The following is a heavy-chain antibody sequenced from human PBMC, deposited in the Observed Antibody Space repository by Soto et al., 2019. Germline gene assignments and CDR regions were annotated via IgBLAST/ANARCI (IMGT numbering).Heavy chain of an antibody. J-gene: IGHJ6*02. CDR1: GGSISNYY. D-gene: IGHD6-13*01. CDR3: ARESPYSSSWYNYYYYYYGMDV. CDR2: FYTSGGT. V-gene: IGHV4-4*07. Sequence: SETLSLTCTVPGGSISNYYWSWLRQPAGKRLEWIGRFYTSGGTNYNPSLKSRVTMSVDTSKNQFSLKLSSVTAADTAVYYCARESPYSSSWYNYYYYYYGMDVWGQGTTVTVSS.